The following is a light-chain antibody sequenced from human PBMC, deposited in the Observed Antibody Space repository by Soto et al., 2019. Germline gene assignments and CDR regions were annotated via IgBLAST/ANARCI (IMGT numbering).Light chain of an antibody. CDR1: TINVKNNY. J-gene: IGLJ7*01. CDR3: ASWDYSLSETV. Sequence: QSVLTQPPSLSGTPGQRVTISCSGSTINVKNNYVYWYQQFAGTAPKLLIYSNNRRPSGVPVRFSGSKSGSDAALAISGLRLEDEAEYDCASWDYSLSETVFGGGTPLTVL. V-gene: IGLV1-47*01. CDR2: SNN.